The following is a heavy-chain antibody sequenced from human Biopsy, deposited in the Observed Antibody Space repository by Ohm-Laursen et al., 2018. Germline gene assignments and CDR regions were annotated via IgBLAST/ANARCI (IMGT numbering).Heavy chain of an antibody. CDR2: IYRTGTT. J-gene: IGHJ4*02. CDR3: ARMKGRGYFDY. V-gene: IGHV4-38-2*01. CDR1: GFSISSGFH. Sequence: SETLSLTCGASGFSISSGFHWAWIRQPPGKGLARIGFIYRTGTTTYNPSFKSRVAMAVDTSKNQFSLTLNSVTAADTAVYYCARMKGRGYFDYWGQGTLVIVSS. D-gene: IGHD2-15*01.